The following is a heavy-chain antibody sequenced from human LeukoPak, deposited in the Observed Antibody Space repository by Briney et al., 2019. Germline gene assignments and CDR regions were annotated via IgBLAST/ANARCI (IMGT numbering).Heavy chain of an antibody. CDR1: GYTFTSYG. V-gene: IGHV1-18*01. CDR3: ARGGEGISMVRGVIRGSYYYYGMDV. J-gene: IGHJ6*02. CDR2: ISVYNGNT. D-gene: IGHD3-10*01. Sequence: ASVKVSCKASGYTFTSYGISWVRHAPGQGLEWMGWISVYNGNTNYAQKLQGRVTMTTDTSTSTVYMELRSLRSDDTAVYYCARGGEGISMVRGVIRGSYYYYGMDVWGQGTTVTVSS.